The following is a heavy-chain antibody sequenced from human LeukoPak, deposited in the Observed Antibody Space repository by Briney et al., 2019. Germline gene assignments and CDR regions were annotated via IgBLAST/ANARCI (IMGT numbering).Heavy chain of an antibody. CDR2: IKEDGSQK. CDR3: ARDRPSGSYDY. D-gene: IGHD1-26*01. CDR1: GFTFSSYW. Sequence: GGSLRLSCAASGFTFSSYWMSWVRQAPGEGLEWVANIKEDGSQKNYVDSVKGRFTSSRDNAKKSLYLQVISLRAEDTAVYYCARDRPSGSYDYWGQGALVTVSS. V-gene: IGHV3-7*01. J-gene: IGHJ4*02.